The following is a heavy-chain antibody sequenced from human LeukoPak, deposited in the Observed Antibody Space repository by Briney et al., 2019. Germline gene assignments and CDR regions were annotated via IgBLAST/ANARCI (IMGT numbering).Heavy chain of an antibody. CDR1: GFIFSSYA. V-gene: IGHV3-23*01. J-gene: IGHJ4*02. D-gene: IGHD3-16*01. CDR2: ISASGDDT. CDR3: AKDLSRRYYDVYYFDY. Sequence: PGGSLRLSCAASGFIFSSYAISWVRQAPGRGLERVSLISASGDDTYYAVSVKGRFTISRDNSKNMVFLQINSLRAEDTAVYYCAKDLSRRYYDVYYFDYWGQGTLVTVSS.